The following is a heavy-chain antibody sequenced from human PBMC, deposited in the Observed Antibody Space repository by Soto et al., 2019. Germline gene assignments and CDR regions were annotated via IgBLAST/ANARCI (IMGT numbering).Heavy chain of an antibody. Sequence: ASVKVSCKASGYVFSSFYFNWVGHAPGQGVEWVGWMNANSGNTGYAQKFPGRVTMTRNTSITTAYMELTSLKSEDTAVYYCARGGAYYYDSSGYYYGPYFDYWGRGTLVTVSS. V-gene: IGHV1-8*01. J-gene: IGHJ4*02. CDR2: MNANSGNT. CDR3: ARGGAYYYDSSGYYYGPYFDY. CDR1: GYVFSSFY. D-gene: IGHD3-22*01.